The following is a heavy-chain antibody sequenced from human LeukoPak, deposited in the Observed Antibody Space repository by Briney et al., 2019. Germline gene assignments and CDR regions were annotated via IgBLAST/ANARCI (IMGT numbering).Heavy chain of an antibody. D-gene: IGHD4-17*01. V-gene: IGHV3-30*18. J-gene: IGHJ4*02. CDR3: AKPPYGDFLTYFDS. CDR1: GFTFSTYG. CDR2: ISYDGSYK. Sequence: GGSLRLSCAASGFTFSTYGMHWIRQAPGKGLEWVAVISYDGSYKYYADSVKGRFTISRDNSKNTLYLQMNSLRAEDTAVYYCAKPPYGDFLTYFDSWGQGTLVTVSS.